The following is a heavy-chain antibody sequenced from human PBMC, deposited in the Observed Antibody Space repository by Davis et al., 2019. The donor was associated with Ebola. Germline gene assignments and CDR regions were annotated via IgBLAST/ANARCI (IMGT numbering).Heavy chain of an antibody. CDR3: ASFRGRQQLVDYYFDY. D-gene: IGHD6-13*01. J-gene: IGHJ4*02. Sequence: MPSETLSLTCAVSGDSIGSSYWWSWVRQPPNKGLEWVGEIYHSGNTNYNPSLKSRVTMSVDSSKNQFSLNLTSVTAADTAVYYCASFRGRQQLVDYYFDYWGQGTLVTVSS. CDR1: GDSIGSSYW. V-gene: IGHV4-4*02. CDR2: IYHSGNT.